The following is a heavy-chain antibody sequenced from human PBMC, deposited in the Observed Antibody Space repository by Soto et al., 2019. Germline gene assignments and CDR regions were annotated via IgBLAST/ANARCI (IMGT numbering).Heavy chain of an antibody. CDR2: IIPIFGTA. Sequence: GASVKVSCKASGGTFSSYAISCARQAPGQGLEWMGGIIPIFGTANYAQKFQGRVTITADESTSTAYMELSSLRSEDTAVYYCARDRRQLASAYYYYYGMDVWGQGTTVTVSS. D-gene: IGHD6-6*01. V-gene: IGHV1-69*13. CDR3: ARDRRQLASAYYYYYGMDV. CDR1: GGTFSSYA. J-gene: IGHJ6*02.